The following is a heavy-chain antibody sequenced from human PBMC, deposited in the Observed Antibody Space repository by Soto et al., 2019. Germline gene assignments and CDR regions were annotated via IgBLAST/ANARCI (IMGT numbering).Heavy chain of an antibody. D-gene: IGHD6-19*01. CDR3: ARDLSSYSSGWYDL. CDR1: GYTFTNYY. J-gene: IGHJ2*01. Sequence: ASVKVSCKASGYTFTNYYMHWVRQAPGQGLEWMGIINPSGGRTNYAQKFQGRVTMTRDTSTSTVYLELTSLRSEDTAVYYCARDLSSYSSGWYDLWGRGTLVTVSS. CDR2: INPSGGRT. V-gene: IGHV1-46*01.